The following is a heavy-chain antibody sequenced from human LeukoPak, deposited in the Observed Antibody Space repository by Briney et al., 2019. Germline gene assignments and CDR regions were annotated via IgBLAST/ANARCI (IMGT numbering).Heavy chain of an antibody. J-gene: IGHJ5*02. CDR3: ARDGTNCSSTSCYNDWFDP. CDR1: GYTFTSYD. CDR2: MNPNSGNT. V-gene: IGHV1-8*01. D-gene: IGHD2-2*02. Sequence: GASVKVSCKASGYTFTSYDINWVRQATGQGLEWMGWMNPNSGNTGYAQKFQGRVTMTRDTSTSTVYMELSSLRSEDTAVYYCARDGTNCSSTSCYNDWFDPWGQGTLVTVSS.